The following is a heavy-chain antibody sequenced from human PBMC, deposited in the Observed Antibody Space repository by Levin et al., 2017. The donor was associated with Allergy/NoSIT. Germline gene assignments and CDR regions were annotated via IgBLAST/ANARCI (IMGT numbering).Heavy chain of an antibody. V-gene: IGHV4-34*01. J-gene: IGHJ5*02. D-gene: IGHD3-9*01. Sequence: SETLSLTCAVYGGSFSGYYWSWIRQPPGKGLEWIGEINHSGSTNYNPSLKSRVTISVDTSKNQFSLKLSSVTAADTAVYYCARGWRLDWSLRYNWFDPWGQGTLVTVSS. CDR3: ARGWRLDWSLRYNWFDP. CDR2: INHSGST. CDR1: GGSFSGYY.